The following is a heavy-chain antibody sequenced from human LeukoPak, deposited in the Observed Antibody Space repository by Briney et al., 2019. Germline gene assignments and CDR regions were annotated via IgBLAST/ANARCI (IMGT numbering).Heavy chain of an antibody. CDR2: IGGSGGST. V-gene: IGHV3-23*01. J-gene: IGHJ4*02. CDR1: GFTFSSYG. CDR3: ARDLNWETY. D-gene: IGHD7-27*01. Sequence: PGGSLRLSCAASGFTFSSYGMSWVRQAPGKGLEWVSAIGGSGGSTYYADSVKGRFTISRDNPKNTLYLQMNSLRAEDTAVYYCARDLNWETYWGQGTLVTVSS.